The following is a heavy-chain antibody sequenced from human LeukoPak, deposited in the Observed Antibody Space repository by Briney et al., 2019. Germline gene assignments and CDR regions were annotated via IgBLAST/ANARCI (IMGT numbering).Heavy chain of an antibody. CDR2: INHSGST. CDR3: ARLTPGDYYMDV. CDR1: GGSFSGYY. V-gene: IGHV4-34*01. J-gene: IGHJ6*03. Sequence: SETLSLTCAVYGGSFSGYYWSWIRQLPGKGLEWIGEINHSGSTNYNPSLKSRVTISVDTSKNQFSLKLSSVTAADTAVYYCARLTPGDYYMDVWGKGTTVTVSS. D-gene: IGHD7-27*01.